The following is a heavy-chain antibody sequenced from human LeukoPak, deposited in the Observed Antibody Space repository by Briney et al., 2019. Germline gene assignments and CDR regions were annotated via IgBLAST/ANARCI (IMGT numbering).Heavy chain of an antibody. D-gene: IGHD3-10*01. Sequence: GGSLRLSCAASGFTFSSYAMHWVRQAPGKGLEYVSAISSNGGSTYYANSVKGRFTISRDNSKNTLYLQMGSLRAEDMAVYYCARAYGSGSYHLDYWGQGTLVTVSS. CDR1: GFTFSSYA. V-gene: IGHV3-64*01. CDR2: ISSNGGST. CDR3: ARAYGSGSYHLDY. J-gene: IGHJ4*02.